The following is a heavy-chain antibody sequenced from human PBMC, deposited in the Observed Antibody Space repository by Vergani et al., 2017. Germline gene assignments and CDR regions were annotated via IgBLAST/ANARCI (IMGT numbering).Heavy chain of an antibody. Sequence: QVHLLESGPGLVKPSETLFLTCNVSGGSINNYYWNWIRQPPGKTLEWIGYIYYTGLTKYNPSFKSRVTTSVDTSKNQFSLKLSSVTAADTAVYYCARGYYRYHDGTGYWEFDYWGQGTLVTVSS. J-gene: IGHJ4*02. D-gene: IGHD3-22*01. CDR3: ARGYYRYHDGTGYWEFDY. CDR2: IYYTGLT. CDR1: GGSINNYY. V-gene: IGHV4-59*01.